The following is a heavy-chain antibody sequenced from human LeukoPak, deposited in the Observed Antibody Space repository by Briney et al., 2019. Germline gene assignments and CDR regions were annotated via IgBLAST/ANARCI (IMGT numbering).Heavy chain of an antibody. CDR1: GGSISSGSYY. Sequence: SQTLSLTCTVSGGSISSGSYYWSWIRQPAGKGLEWIGRIYTSGSTNYNPSLKSRVTISVDTSKNQFSLKLSSVTAADTAVYYCARESYSSSWSSFDYWGQGTLVTVSS. D-gene: IGHD6-13*01. J-gene: IGHJ4*02. V-gene: IGHV4-61*02. CDR2: IYTSGST. CDR3: ARESYSSSWSSFDY.